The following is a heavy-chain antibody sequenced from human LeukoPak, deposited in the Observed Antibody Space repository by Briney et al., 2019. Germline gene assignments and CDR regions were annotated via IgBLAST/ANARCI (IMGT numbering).Heavy chain of an antibody. Sequence: SVKVSCKASGGTFSSYAIGWVRQAPGQGLEWMGRIIPILGIANYAQKFQGRVTITADKSTSTAYMELSSPRSEDTAVYYCARTKVEIFDYWGQGTLVTVSS. V-gene: IGHV1-69*04. CDR3: ARTKVEIFDY. J-gene: IGHJ4*02. CDR2: IIPILGIA. D-gene: IGHD5-24*01. CDR1: GGTFSSYA.